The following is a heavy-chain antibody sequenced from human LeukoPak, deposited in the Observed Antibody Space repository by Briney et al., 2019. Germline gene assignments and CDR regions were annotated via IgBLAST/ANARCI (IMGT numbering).Heavy chain of an antibody. CDR1: GSIFTSYW. V-gene: IGHV5-51*01. CDR3: ARVYYYDSSGYYAHFDY. D-gene: IGHD3-22*01. J-gene: IGHJ4*02. CDR2: IYPGDSDT. Sequence: GASLKISCKGSGSIFTSYWIGWVRPMPGKGLEWMGIIYPGDSDTRYSPSFQGRVTISADKSISTAYLQWSSLKASDTAMYYCARVYYYDSSGYYAHFDYWGQGTLVTVSS.